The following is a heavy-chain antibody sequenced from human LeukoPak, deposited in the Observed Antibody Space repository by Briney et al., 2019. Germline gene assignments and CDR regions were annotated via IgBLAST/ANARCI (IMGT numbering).Heavy chain of an antibody. Sequence: GASVKVSCKASGYTFTSYYMHWVRQAPGQGLEWMGIINPSGGSTSYAQKFQGRLTMTRDTSTSTVYMELSSLRSEDTAVHYCARFPDIFGVVIIRGRNYVLDYWGQGTLVTVSS. CDR2: INPSGGST. V-gene: IGHV1-46*01. D-gene: IGHD3-3*02. CDR3: ARFPDIFGVVIIRGRNYVLDY. CDR1: GYTFTSYY. J-gene: IGHJ4*02.